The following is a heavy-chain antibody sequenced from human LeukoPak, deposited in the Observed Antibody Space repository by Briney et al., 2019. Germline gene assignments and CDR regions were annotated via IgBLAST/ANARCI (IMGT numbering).Heavy chain of an antibody. D-gene: IGHD6-19*01. Sequence: GRSLRLSCAASGFTFSSYGMHWVRQAPGKGLEWVAVIWYDGSNKYYAASVKGRFTISRDNSKNTLYQQMNSLRAEDTAVYYCAREYLSSGWYFYYYGMDVWGQGTTVTVSS. J-gene: IGHJ6*02. CDR2: IWYDGSNK. V-gene: IGHV3-33*01. CDR1: GFTFSSYG. CDR3: AREYLSSGWYFYYYGMDV.